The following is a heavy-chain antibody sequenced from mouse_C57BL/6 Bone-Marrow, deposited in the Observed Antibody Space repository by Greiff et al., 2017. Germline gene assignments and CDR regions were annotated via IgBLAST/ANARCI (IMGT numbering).Heavy chain of an antibody. CDR2: ISSGGSYS. Sequence: EVKLVESGGDLVKPGGSLKLSCAASGFTFSSYGMSWVRQTPDKRLEWVATISSGGSYSYYPDSVKGRFTISRDNAKNTLYLQMSSLKSEDTAMYYCARYYGSSPDVWGTGTTVTVSS. CDR1: GFTFSSYG. J-gene: IGHJ1*03. CDR3: ARYYGSSPDV. V-gene: IGHV5-6*01. D-gene: IGHD1-1*01.